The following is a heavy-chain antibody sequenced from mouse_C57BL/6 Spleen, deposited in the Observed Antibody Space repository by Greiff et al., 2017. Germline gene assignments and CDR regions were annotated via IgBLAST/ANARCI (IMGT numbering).Heavy chain of an antibody. V-gene: IGHV1-81*01. D-gene: IGHD2-1*01. CDR3: AGGGNGNYVWYFDD. J-gene: IGHJ1*03. Sequence: VQLQQSGAELARPGASVKLSCKASGYTFTSYGISWVKQRTGQGLEWIGEIYPRSGNTYYNEKFKGKATLTADKSSSTADMELRSLTSEDSAVYFCAGGGNGNYVWYFDDWGTGTTVTVSS. CDR1: GYTFTSYG. CDR2: IYPRSGNT.